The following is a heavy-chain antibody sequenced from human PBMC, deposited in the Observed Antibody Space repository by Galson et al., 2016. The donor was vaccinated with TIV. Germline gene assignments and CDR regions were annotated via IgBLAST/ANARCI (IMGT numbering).Heavy chain of an antibody. CDR2: ITASGDIT. CDR1: GFTFNKWS. V-gene: IGHV3-23*01. CDR3: AHNWNYAY. J-gene: IGHJ4*02. Sequence: SLRLSCAASGFTFNKWSMNWVRQAPGEGLEWVSAITASGDITYHAESVRGRFTISRDNSKNTLYLEMNSLRPDDTATYFCAHNWNYAYWGRGTLVTVSS. D-gene: IGHD1-7*01.